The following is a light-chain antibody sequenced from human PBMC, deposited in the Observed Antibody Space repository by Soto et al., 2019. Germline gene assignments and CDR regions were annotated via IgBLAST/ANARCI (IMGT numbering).Light chain of an antibody. CDR3: SSYTSSSRRV. CDR2: EVS. Sequence: QSALTQPASVSGSPGQSITISCTGTSSDVGGYNYVSWYQQHPGKAPKLMIYEVSNRPSGVSNRFSGSKSGNTASLTISGLQAEDEADYYCSSYTSSSRRVFGGVTKLTVL. J-gene: IGLJ2*01. CDR1: SSDVGGYNY. V-gene: IGLV2-14*01.